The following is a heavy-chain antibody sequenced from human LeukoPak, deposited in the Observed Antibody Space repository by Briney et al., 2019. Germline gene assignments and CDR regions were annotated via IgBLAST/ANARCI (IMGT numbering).Heavy chain of an antibody. V-gene: IGHV3-7*01. D-gene: IGHD4-23*01. CDR3: ARDSVEASNYFDY. CDR1: GFTFSNYW. Sequence: PGGSLRLSCAASGFTFSNYWMSWVRQAPGKGLEWVANIKQDGSEKYYVDSVKGRFTISRDNAKNSLYLQMNSLRVEDTAVYYCARDSVEASNYFDYWGQGTLVIVSS. CDR2: IKQDGSEK. J-gene: IGHJ4*02.